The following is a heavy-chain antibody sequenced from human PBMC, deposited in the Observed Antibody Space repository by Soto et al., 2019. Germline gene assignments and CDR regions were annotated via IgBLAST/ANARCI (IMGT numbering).Heavy chain of an antibody. CDR2: TSGSGGST. CDR3: AKESYGSGTFTPSDY. V-gene: IGHV3-23*01. CDR1: GFTFSSYA. D-gene: IGHD3-10*01. Sequence: GGSLRLSCAASGFTFSSYAMSWVSQAPGKGLEWVSATSGSGGSTYYADSVKGRFTISRDNSKNTLYLQMNSLRAEDTAVYYCAKESYGSGTFTPSDYWGQGTLVTVSS. J-gene: IGHJ4*02.